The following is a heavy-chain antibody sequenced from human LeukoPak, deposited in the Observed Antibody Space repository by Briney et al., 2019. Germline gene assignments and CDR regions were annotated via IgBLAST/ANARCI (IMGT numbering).Heavy chain of an antibody. CDR1: GFTFSSYE. V-gene: IGHV3-48*03. J-gene: IGHJ4*02. Sequence: GGSLRLSCAASGFTFSSYEMNWVRQAPGKGLEWVSYISSSGSTIYYADSVKGRFTNSRDNAKNSLYLQMNSLRAEDTAVYYCARVSITHGYWGQGTLVTVSS. CDR3: ARVSITHGY. CDR2: ISSSGSTI. D-gene: IGHD3-10*01.